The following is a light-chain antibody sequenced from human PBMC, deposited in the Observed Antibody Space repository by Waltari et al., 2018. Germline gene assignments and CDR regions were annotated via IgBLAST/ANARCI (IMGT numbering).Light chain of an antibody. CDR1: ESISSN. CDR3: QQYTAGPMYT. CDR2: DAS. Sequence: IVMTQSTATLSVSPGERDTLSCRASESISSNLAWYQQKPGQAPRLLIYDASTRATGIPARFSGSGSGTEFTLTISSLQSEDFADYYCQQYTAGPMYTFGQGTKLEIK. V-gene: IGKV3-15*01. J-gene: IGKJ2*01.